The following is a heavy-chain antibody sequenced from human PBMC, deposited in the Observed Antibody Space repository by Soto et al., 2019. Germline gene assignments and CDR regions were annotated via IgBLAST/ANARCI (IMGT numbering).Heavy chain of an antibody. CDR3: ERVIDDCSKPHWFDP. J-gene: IGHJ5*02. Sequence: PSETLSLTCTVSGGSISSGGYSWSWFRQHPGKGLEWIGYIYNSGSTYYNPSLKSRVTRSVDRSENKFSLKLSSVTAADTAVYKCERVIDDCSKPHWFDPWGQGTLVTVSS. V-gene: IGHV4-31*03. CDR2: IYNSGST. CDR1: GGSISSGGYS. D-gene: IGHD4-4*01.